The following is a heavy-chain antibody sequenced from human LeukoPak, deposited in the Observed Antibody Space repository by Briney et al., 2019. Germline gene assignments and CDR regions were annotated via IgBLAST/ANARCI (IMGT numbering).Heavy chain of an antibody. V-gene: IGHV4-39*01. CDR3: ARRGITYSSSFFAF. CDR2: IFYSGNT. J-gene: IGHJ4*02. D-gene: IGHD1-26*01. Sequence: SETLSLTCTVSGGSIGSSNYYWGWIRQPPGKGLEWIGHIFYSGNTYYNPSLKSRVTISVDTSKNQFSLHLSSVTAADTATYYCARRGITYSSSFFAFWGLGTLVTVSS. CDR1: GGSIGSSNYY.